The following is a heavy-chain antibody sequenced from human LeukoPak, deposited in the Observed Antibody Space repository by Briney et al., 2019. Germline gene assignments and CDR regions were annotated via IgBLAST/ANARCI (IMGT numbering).Heavy chain of an antibody. J-gene: IGHJ5*02. CDR2: ISSSSSYI. CDR3: ARDGSPRKNYDFWSGYPNWFDP. V-gene: IGHV3-21*01. D-gene: IGHD3-3*01. Sequence: GGSLRLSCAASGFTFSSYSMNWVRQAPGEGLEWVSSISSSSSYIYYADSVKGRFTISRDNAKNSLYLQMNSLRAEDTAVYYCARDGSPRKNYDFWSGYPNWFDPWGQGTLVTVSS. CDR1: GFTFSSYS.